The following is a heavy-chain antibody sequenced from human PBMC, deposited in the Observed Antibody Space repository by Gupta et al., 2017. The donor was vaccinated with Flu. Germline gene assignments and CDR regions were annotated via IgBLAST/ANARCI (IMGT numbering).Heavy chain of an antibody. Sequence: QLQLQESGPGLVKPSETLSLTCTVSGGSISSSSYYWGWIRQPPGKGLEWIGSIYYSGSTYYNPSLKSRVTISVDTSKNQFSLKLSSVTAADTAVYYCARPYYYDSSGYLKPYGMDVWGQGTTVTVSS. J-gene: IGHJ6*02. CDR3: ARPYYYDSSGYLKPYGMDV. CDR1: GGSISSSSYY. V-gene: IGHV4-39*01. D-gene: IGHD3-22*01. CDR2: IYYSGST.